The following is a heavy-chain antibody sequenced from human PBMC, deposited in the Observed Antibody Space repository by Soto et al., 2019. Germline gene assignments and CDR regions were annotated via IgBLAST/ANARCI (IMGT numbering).Heavy chain of an antibody. CDR1: GGSISSYY. CDR3: ARGGEHAEYFQH. CDR2: IYYSGST. V-gene: IGHV4-59*01. Sequence: SETLSLTCTVSGGSISSYYWSWIRQPPGKGLEWIGYIYYSGSTNYNPSLQSRVTISVDTSKNQFSLKLSSVTAADTAVHYCARGGEHAEYFQHWGQGTLVTVSS. J-gene: IGHJ1*01. D-gene: IGHD4-17*01.